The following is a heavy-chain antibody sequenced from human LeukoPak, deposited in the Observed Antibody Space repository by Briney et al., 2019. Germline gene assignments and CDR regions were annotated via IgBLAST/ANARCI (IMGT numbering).Heavy chain of an antibody. J-gene: IGHJ3*01. Sequence: SETLSLTCAVSGFSISTFYWAWIRQPPGKGLEWIGSLYHSGTTYYNPSLKSRASISVDMSKNQFSLKLSSVTAADTAVYYCARDYYDTSGYSRDAFDFWGQGTMVTVSP. CDR3: ARDYYDTSGYSRDAFDF. D-gene: IGHD3-22*01. CDR2: LYHSGTT. V-gene: IGHV4-38-2*02. CDR1: GFSISTFY.